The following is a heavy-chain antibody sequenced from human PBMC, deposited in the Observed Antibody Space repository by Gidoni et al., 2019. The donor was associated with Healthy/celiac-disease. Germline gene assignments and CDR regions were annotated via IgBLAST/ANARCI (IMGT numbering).Heavy chain of an antibody. V-gene: IGHV5-51*03. Sequence: VQPGPPGAEVKQPGKALKISWTGSGSSYTSYWIGWVRQMPGQCLEWMGNIYPGDSDTRYSQSFQGQVTTSADKSISTAYLQWRSLKASDTAMYYCAVGRVLPAAPVYFDLWGRGTLVTVSS. CDR1: GSSYTSYW. CDR3: AVGRVLPAAPVYFDL. J-gene: IGHJ2*01. D-gene: IGHD2-2*01. CDR2: IYPGDSDT.